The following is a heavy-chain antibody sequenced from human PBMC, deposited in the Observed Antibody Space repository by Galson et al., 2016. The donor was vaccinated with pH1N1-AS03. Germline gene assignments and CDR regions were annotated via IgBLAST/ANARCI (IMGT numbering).Heavy chain of an antibody. J-gene: IGHJ6*02. D-gene: IGHD6-13*01. CDR1: GGTFNSYA. CDR2: IIPILAIA. V-gene: IGHV1-69*04. Sequence: SVKVSCKASGGTFNSYAISWVRQAPGQGLGWMGRIIPILAIANYAQRFQGRVTIIADKSTSTAYMELSSLRSEDTAVYYCARFRSSWTFYYGLDAWGQGTTVTVSS. CDR3: ARFRSSWTFYYGLDA.